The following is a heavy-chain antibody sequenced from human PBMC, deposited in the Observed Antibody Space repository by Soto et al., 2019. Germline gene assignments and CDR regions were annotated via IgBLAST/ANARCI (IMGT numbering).Heavy chain of an antibody. V-gene: IGHV3-7*01. CDR2: IKQDGSET. J-gene: IGHJ4*02. CDR3: ARTHYGDRLFDY. D-gene: IGHD4-17*01. CDR1: GFTFSSYW. Sequence: VQLVESGGGLVQPGGALRLSCGVSGFTFSSYWMSWVRQAPGKGLEWVANIKQDGSETYYVDSVKGRFTISRDNAKSSLYLQMNSLRAEDTAVYYCARTHYGDRLFDYWGQGTLVTVSS.